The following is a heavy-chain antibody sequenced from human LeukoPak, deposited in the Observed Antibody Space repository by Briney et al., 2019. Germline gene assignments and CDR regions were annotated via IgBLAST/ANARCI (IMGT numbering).Heavy chain of an antibody. D-gene: IGHD6-6*01. J-gene: IGHJ4*02. CDR1: GGSISSSGYY. Sequence: PSETLSLTCTVSGGSISSSGYYWGWIRQPPGKGLEWIGSIYYSGSTYYNPSLKSRVTISVDTSKNQFSLKLSSVTAADTAVYYCAREAVHFDYWGQGTLVTVSS. CDR3: AREAVHFDY. V-gene: IGHV4-39*07. CDR2: IYYSGST.